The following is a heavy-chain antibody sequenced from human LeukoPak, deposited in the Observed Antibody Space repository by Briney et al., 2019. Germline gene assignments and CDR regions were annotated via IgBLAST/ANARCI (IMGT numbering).Heavy chain of an antibody. CDR1: GFTFSSHA. Sequence: PGGSLRLSCAASGFTFSSHAMSWVRQAPGKGLEWVSVISDSGGTTYYADSVKGRFTISRDNSRNTLYLQMNSLRAEVTAVYYCAKRFNWKYYDDWGQGTLVTVSS. CDR3: AKRFNWKYYDD. CDR2: ISDSGGTT. J-gene: IGHJ4*02. V-gene: IGHV3-23*01. D-gene: IGHD1-20*01.